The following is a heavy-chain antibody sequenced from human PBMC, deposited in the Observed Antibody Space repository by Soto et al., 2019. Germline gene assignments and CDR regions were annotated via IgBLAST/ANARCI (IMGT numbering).Heavy chain of an antibody. CDR2: IIPILGIA. V-gene: IGHV1-69*02. Sequence: QVQLVHSGAEVKKPGSSVKVSCKASGGTFSSYTISWVRQAPGQGLEWMGRIIPILGIANYAQKFQGRVTITADKSTSTAYMELSSLRSEDTAVYYCAGGIAAAAVDAFDIWGQGTMVTVSS. J-gene: IGHJ3*02. D-gene: IGHD6-13*01. CDR1: GGTFSSYT. CDR3: AGGIAAAAVDAFDI.